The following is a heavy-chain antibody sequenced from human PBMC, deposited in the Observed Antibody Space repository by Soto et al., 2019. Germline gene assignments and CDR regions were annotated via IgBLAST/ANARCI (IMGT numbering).Heavy chain of an antibody. CDR3: ARAYYYDSSGYPYYYYGMDV. V-gene: IGHV4-34*01. CDR2: INHSGST. D-gene: IGHD3-22*01. J-gene: IGHJ6*02. Sequence: SETLSLTCAVYGGSFSGYYWSWIRQPPGKGLEWIGEINHSGSTNYNPSLKSRVTISVDTSKNQFSLKLSSVTAADTAVYYCARAYYYDSSGYPYYYYGMDVWGQGTTVTVSS. CDR1: GGSFSGYY.